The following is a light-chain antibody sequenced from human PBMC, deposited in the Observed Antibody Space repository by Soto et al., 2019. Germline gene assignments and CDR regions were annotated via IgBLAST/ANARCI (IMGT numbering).Light chain of an antibody. V-gene: IGKV1-39*01. CDR2: AAS. J-gene: IGKJ1*01. CDR1: QTISSW. CDR3: QQSYSTPVT. Sequence: DIQMTQSPSTLSGSVGDRVTITCRASQTISSWLAWYQQKPGKAPKLLIFAASSLQSGVPSRFSGSRSGPDFTLTISSLQPEDFATYYCQQSYSTPVTFGQRTKVDIK.